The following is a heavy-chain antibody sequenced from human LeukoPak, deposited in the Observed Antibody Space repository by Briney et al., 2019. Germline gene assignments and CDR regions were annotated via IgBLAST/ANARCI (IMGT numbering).Heavy chain of an antibody. CDR3: ARLYLPATRFDY. V-gene: IGHV1-18*01. J-gene: IGHJ4*02. CDR2: ISGYNSKT. CDR1: GYSFTNYG. Sequence: ASVKVSCKTSGYSFTNYGITWVRQAPGQGLEWMGWISGYNSKTFYAQKFQGRVTMTTDTSTSTVYMELRSLTSDDTAVYYCARLYLPATRFDYWGQGTLVTVSS. D-gene: IGHD5-24*01.